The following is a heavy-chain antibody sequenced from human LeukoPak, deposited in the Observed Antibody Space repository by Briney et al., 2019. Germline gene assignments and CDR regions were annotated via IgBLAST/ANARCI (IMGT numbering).Heavy chain of an antibody. CDR1: GGSISSYY. D-gene: IGHD4-17*01. CDR2: IYYSGST. J-gene: IGHJ4*02. CDR3: ARLYGDYFDY. Sequence: SETLSLTSTVSGGSISSYYWSWIRQPPGKGLEWIGYIYYSGSTNYNPSLKSRVTISVDTSKNQFSLKLSSVTAADTAVYYCARLYGDYFDYWGQGTLVTVSS. V-gene: IGHV4-59*01.